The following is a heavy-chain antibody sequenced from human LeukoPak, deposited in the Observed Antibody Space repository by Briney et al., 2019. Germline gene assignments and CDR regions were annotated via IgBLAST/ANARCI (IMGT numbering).Heavy chain of an antibody. V-gene: IGHV1-18*01. CDR1: GYTFTSYG. J-gene: IGHJ5*02. CDR2: ISAYNGNT. CDR3: ARDYSSSWGQGSSYNWFDP. Sequence: ASVKVSCKASGYTFTSYGVSWVRQAPGQGLEWMGWISAYNGNTNYAQKLQGRVTMTTDTSTSTAYMELRSLRSDDTAVYYCARDYSSSWGQGSSYNWFDPWGQGTLVTVSS. D-gene: IGHD6-13*01.